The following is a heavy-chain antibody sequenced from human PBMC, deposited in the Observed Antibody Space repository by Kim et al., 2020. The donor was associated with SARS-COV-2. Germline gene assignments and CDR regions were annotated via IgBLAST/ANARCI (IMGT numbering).Heavy chain of an antibody. J-gene: IGHJ3*02. D-gene: IGHD4-17*01. CDR1: GGSISGYY. CDR3: ARGRENGDYPHDAFDI. CDR2: PYTSGST. V-gene: IGHV4-4*07. Sequence: SETLSLTCTVSGGSISGYYWSWIRQPAVKGLEWIGRPYTSGSTNYNPSLKGRVTMSVDTSKNQLSLSLSSVTAADTAVYYCARGRENGDYPHDAFDIWGQGTMVTVSS.